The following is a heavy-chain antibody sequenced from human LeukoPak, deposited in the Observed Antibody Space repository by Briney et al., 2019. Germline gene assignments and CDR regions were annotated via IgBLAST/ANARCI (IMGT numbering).Heavy chain of an antibody. CDR3: ARARIMITFGGVLNYYYYYYMDV. CDR1: GYTFTSYD. J-gene: IGHJ6*03. CDR2: MNPNSGNT. V-gene: IGHV1-8*01. D-gene: IGHD3-16*01. Sequence: ASVKVSCKASGYTFTSYDINWVRQATGQGLEWMGWMNPNSGNTGYAQKFQGRVTMTRNTSISTAYMELSSLRSEDTAVYYCARARIMITFGGVLNYYYYYYMDVWGKGTRSPSP.